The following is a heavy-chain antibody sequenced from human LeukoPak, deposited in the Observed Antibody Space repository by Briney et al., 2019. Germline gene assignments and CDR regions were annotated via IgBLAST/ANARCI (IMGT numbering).Heavy chain of an antibody. CDR3: ARAGGTSWADY. CDR2: VKQDGTEK. J-gene: IGHJ4*02. V-gene: IGHV3-7*01. Sequence: GSLRLSCAASGFTFSNYWMTWVRQAPGKGLEWVANVKQDGTEKYYVDSVKGRFTISRDDVKNSLYLQMNSLRVEDTAVYYCARAGGTSWADYWGQGTLVTVSS. D-gene: IGHD6-13*01. CDR1: GFTFSNYW.